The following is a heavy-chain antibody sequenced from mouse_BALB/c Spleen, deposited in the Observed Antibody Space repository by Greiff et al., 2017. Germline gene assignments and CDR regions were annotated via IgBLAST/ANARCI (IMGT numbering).Heavy chain of an antibody. D-gene: IGHD2-10*02. J-gene: IGHJ4*01. CDR2: IWSGGST. Sequence: VKLMESGPGLVQPSQSLSITCTVSGFSLTSYGVHWVRQSPGKGLEWLGVIWSGGSTDYNAAFISRLSISKDNSKSQVFFKMNSLQANDTAIYYCARKEYGNYEGDYWGQGTSVTVSS. CDR1: GFSLTSYG. V-gene: IGHV2-2*02. CDR3: ARKEYGNYEGDY.